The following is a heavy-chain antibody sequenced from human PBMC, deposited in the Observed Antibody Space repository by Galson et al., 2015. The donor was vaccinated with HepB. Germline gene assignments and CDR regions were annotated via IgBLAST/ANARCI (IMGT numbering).Heavy chain of an antibody. CDR1: GFTFSSYS. D-gene: IGHD3-3*01. CDR2: ISSSSSYI. J-gene: IGHJ3*02. CDR3: ATHYDFWSGHDTPFDAFDI. Sequence: SLRLSCAASGFTFSSYSMSWVRQAPGKGLEWVSSISSSSSYIYYADSVKGRFTISRDNAKNSLYLQMNSLRAEDTAVYYCATHYDFWSGHDTPFDAFDIWGQGTMVTVSS. V-gene: IGHV3-21*01.